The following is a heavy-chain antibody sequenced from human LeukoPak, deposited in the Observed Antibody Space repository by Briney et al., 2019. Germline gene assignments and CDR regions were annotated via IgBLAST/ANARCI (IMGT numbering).Heavy chain of an antibody. CDR1: GFRFNTYW. CDR2: IKQDGNEK. J-gene: IGHJ4*02. CDR3: ARGAHDLLTTYYHFDS. V-gene: IGHV3-7*01. D-gene: IGHD3-9*01. Sequence: GGSLRLSCAASGFRFNTYWMSWVRQAPGKGLEWVANIKQDGNEKYYADSVKGRFTISRDNGKNSLDLQMNSLSAEDTAVYYCARGAHDLLTTYYHFDSWGQGALVTVSS.